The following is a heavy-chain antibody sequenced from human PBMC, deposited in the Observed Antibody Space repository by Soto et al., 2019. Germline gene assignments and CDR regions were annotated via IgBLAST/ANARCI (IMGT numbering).Heavy chain of an antibody. CDR3: ARGGSGFGTGGAFDI. CDR2: IDPSDSYT. J-gene: IGHJ3*02. D-gene: IGHD6-19*01. Sequence: GESLKISCKGSGYTFTSFWINWVRQMPGKGLEWMGRIDPSDSYTSYSPSFQGHVTISVDKSISTAYLQWSSLKASDTAMYYCARGGSGFGTGGAFDIWGQGTMVTVSS. CDR1: GYTFTSFW. V-gene: IGHV5-10-1*01.